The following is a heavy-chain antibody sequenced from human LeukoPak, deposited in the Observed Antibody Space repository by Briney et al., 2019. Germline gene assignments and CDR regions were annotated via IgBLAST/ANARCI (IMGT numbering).Heavy chain of an antibody. CDR1: GASMSAHY. D-gene: IGHD1-20*01. J-gene: IGHJ4*02. CDR2: IYFGGTT. Sequence: SETLSLTCTVSGASMSAHYWSWFRQSPGKGLEWIGNIYFGGTTNYNPSLMSRVTISVDSPKNQFSLKLSSVTTADAALYYCAGAPNWSYFDYWGQGIQVTVSS. CDR3: AGAPNWSYFDY. V-gene: IGHV4-59*11.